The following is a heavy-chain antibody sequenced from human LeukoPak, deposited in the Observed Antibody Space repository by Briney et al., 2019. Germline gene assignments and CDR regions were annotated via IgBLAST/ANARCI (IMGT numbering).Heavy chain of an antibody. CDR2: IKSKTDGGTT. J-gene: IGHJ3*02. CDR3: TTHYGSGSVDAFDI. D-gene: IGHD3-10*01. Sequence: GGSLRLSCAASGFTFSNAWMSWVRQAPGKGLEWVGRIKSKTDGGTTDYAAPVKGRFTISRDDSKNTLYLQMNSLKTEDTAVYYCTTHYGSGSVDAFDIWGQGIMVTVSS. CDR1: GFTFSNAW. V-gene: IGHV3-15*01.